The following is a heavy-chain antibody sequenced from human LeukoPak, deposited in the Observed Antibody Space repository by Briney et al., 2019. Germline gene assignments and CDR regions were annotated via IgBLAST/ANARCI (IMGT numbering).Heavy chain of an antibody. Sequence: GASVKVSCKASGYTFTSYDINWVRQATGQGLEWMGWMNPNSGNTGYAQKFQGRVTITRNTSISTAYMELSSLRSEDTAVYYCARGGGYCSSTSCPQEAYYYYYMDVWGKGTTVTVSS. CDR3: ARGGGYCSSTSCPQEAYYYYYMDV. CDR1: GYTFTSYD. CDR2: MNPNSGNT. V-gene: IGHV1-8*01. J-gene: IGHJ6*03. D-gene: IGHD2-2*01.